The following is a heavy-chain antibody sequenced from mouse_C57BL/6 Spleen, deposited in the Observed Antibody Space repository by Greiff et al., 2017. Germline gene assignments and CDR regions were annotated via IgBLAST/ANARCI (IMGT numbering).Heavy chain of an antibody. V-gene: IGHV1-18*01. CDR3: ARRIYYGSNYYFDY. D-gene: IGHD1-1*01. Sequence: EVKLMESGPELVKPGASVKIPCKASGYTFTDYNMDWVKQSHGKSLEWIGDINPNNGGTIYNQKFKGKATLTVDKSSSTAYMELRSLTSEDTAVYYCARRIYYGSNYYFDYWGQGTTLTVSS. CDR2: INPNNGGT. CDR1: GYTFTDYN. J-gene: IGHJ2*01.